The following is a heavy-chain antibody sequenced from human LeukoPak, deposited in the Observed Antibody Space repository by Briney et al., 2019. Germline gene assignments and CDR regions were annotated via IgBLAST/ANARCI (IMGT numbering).Heavy chain of an antibody. D-gene: IGHD4-17*01. CDR3: AKETSDYGDYVHAFDV. J-gene: IGHJ3*01. Sequence: GGSLRLSCAASGFTFSTYAMSWVRQAPGKGLEWVSSISGSGGSSNYGDSVKGRFTSSRDNSKNTLFLHMNSLRAEDTAVYFCAKETSDYGDYVHAFDVWGQGTMVTVSS. CDR2: ISGSGGSS. V-gene: IGHV3-23*01. CDR1: GFTFSTYA.